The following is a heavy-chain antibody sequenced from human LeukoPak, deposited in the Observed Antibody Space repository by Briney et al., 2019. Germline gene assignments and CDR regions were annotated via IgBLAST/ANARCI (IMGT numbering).Heavy chain of an antibody. CDR3: ARIMADIYYFDD. CDR2: IYPGDSDT. J-gene: IGHJ4*02. CDR1: GYSFTSYW. D-gene: IGHD5-12*01. Sequence: GGVLKISCKSSGYSFTSYWSGWVRQMPGKGLEWMGNIYPGDSDTRYNPPFQGQVTISADKSISTAYLQWSSLKASDTAIYYCARIMADIYYFDDWGQGTLVTVSS. V-gene: IGHV5-51*01.